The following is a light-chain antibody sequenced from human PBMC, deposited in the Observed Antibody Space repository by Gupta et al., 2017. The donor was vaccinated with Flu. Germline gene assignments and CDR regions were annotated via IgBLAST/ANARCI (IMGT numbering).Light chain of an antibody. CDR3: QQDASTPFT. CDR1: QSVLYSSDNKNY. J-gene: IGKJ3*01. CDR2: WAS. Sequence: DIVMTQSPDSLAASLGERATINCKSSQSVLYSSDNKNYLAWYKQKPGQPPKLLIYWASTRESGVPDRFSGSGSGTDFTLTISSLQAEDVAVYYCQQDASTPFTFGHGTKVDIK. V-gene: IGKV4-1*01.